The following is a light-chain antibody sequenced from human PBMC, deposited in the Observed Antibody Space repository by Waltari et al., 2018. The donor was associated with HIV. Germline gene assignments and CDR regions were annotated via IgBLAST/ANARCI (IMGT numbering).Light chain of an antibody. V-gene: IGLV2-23*01. J-gene: IGLJ3*02. CDR3: CSYAGSSNWV. CDR1: SRYVGSYNL. CDR2: EGI. Sequence: QSALTQPASVSGSPGQSITIHCTGSSRYVGSYNLISWYQQHPGKAPNLRIYEGIKRPSGVSNRFSGSKSGNTASLTISGLQAEDEADYYCCSYAGSSNWVFGGGTKLTVL.